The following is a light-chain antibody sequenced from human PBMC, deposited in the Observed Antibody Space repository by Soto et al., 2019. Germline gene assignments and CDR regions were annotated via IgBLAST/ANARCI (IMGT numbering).Light chain of an antibody. CDR2: GAS. Sequence: EIVLTQSPGILSLSPGEIATLSCRASQSVSNNYLAWYQQKPGQAPRLLIYGASNRATGIPDRFSGSGSGTDFTLTISRLEPEDFAVYYCQQYGSSGTFGQGTKVDIK. CDR3: QQYGSSGT. J-gene: IGKJ1*01. V-gene: IGKV3-20*01. CDR1: QSVSNNY.